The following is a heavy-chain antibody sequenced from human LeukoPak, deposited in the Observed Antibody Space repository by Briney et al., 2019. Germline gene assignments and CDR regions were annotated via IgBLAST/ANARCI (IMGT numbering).Heavy chain of an antibody. CDR3: AIFGSSSQYFDY. CDR1: GFTFSDSY. J-gene: IGHJ4*02. CDR2: ISSSGYTI. Sequence: GGSLRLSCVASGFTFSDSYMSWIRQAPGKGLEWVSYISSSGYTIYYADSVKGRFTISRDNAKNSLYLQMNSLRAEDTAVYYCAIFGSSSQYFDYWGQGTLVTVSS. V-gene: IGHV3-11*01. D-gene: IGHD6-6*01.